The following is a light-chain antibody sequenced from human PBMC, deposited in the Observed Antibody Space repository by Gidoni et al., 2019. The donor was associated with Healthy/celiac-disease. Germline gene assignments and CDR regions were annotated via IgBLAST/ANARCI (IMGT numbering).Light chain of an antibody. Sequence: SYELTQPPSVSASPGHTASITCSGDKLGDKYACWYQQKPGQSPVLVIYQDSKRPSGIPERFSGSNSGNTATLTISGTQAMDEADYYCQAWDSSTVVFGGGTKLTVL. CDR1: KLGDKY. CDR3: QAWDSSTVV. J-gene: IGLJ2*01. CDR2: QDS. V-gene: IGLV3-1*01.